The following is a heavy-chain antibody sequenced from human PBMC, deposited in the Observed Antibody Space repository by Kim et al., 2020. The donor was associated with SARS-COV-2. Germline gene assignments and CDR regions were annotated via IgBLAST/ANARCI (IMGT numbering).Heavy chain of an antibody. D-gene: IGHD3-10*01. V-gene: IGHV4-59*01. J-gene: IGHJ2*01. CDR1: GGSISSYY. CDR3: ARDIDDGSGNWYFDL. Sequence: SETLSLTCTVSGGSISSYYWSWIRQPPGKGLEWIGYIYYSGSTNYNPSLKSRVTISVDTSKNQFSLKLSSVTAADTAVYYCARDIDDGSGNWYFDLWGRGTLVTVSS. CDR2: IYYSGST.